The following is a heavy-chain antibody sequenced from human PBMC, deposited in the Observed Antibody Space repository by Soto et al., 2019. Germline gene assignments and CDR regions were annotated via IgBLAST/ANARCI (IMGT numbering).Heavy chain of an antibody. CDR1: GGSISSYY. D-gene: IGHD6-13*01. J-gene: IGHJ6*02. Sequence: SETLSLTCTVSGGSISSYYWSWIRQPPGKGLEWIGYIYYSGSTNYNPSLKSRVTISVDTSKNQFSLKLSSVTAADTAVYYCARDFGMAAAGSHPHYYYYGMDVWGQGTTVTVSS. CDR3: ARDFGMAAAGSHPHYYYYGMDV. CDR2: IYYSGST. V-gene: IGHV4-59*01.